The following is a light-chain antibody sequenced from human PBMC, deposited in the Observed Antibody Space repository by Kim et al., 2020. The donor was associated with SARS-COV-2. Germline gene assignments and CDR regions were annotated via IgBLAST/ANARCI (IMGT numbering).Light chain of an antibody. CDR2: DVS. CDR3: CSYAGSYTVV. J-gene: IGLJ3*02. CDR1: SSDVGGYNY. V-gene: IGLV2-11*01. Sequence: QSALTQPRSVSGSPGQSVTMSCTGTSSDVGGYNYVSWYQQHPGKAPKFLIYDVSQRPSGVPDRFSGSKSGNTASLTISGLQAEDEADYFCCSYAGSYTVVFGGGTQRTVL.